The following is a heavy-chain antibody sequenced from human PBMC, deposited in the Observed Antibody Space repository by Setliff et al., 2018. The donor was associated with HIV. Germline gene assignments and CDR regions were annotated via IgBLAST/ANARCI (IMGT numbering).Heavy chain of an antibody. Sequence: SETLSLTCTVSGSFINSDYWGWIRQPPGKGLEWIGSIYHSATTYYNPSLWGRVTISIDTSKNQFSLKLSSVTAADTAVYYCAGQNSGYAPGPFDYWGQGILVTVSS. J-gene: IGHJ4*02. V-gene: IGHV4-38-2*02. CDR1: GSFINSDY. CDR3: AGQNSGYAPGPFDY. CDR2: IYHSATT. D-gene: IGHD5-12*01.